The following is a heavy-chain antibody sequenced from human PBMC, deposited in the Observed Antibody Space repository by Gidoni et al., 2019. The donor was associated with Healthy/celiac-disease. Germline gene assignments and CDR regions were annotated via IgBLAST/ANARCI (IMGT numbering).Heavy chain of an antibody. CDR2: ISSNGGST. CDR3: AREGLLWFGELPYYYYGMDV. V-gene: IGHV3-64*01. D-gene: IGHD3-10*01. Sequence: EVQLVESGGGLFQPGGSLRLSCAASGFTFSSYAMHWVRQAPGKGLEYVSAISSNGGSTYYANSVKGRFTISRDNSKNTLYLQMGSPRAEDMAVYYCAREGLLWFGELPYYYYGMDVWGQGTTVTVSS. J-gene: IGHJ6*02. CDR1: GFTFSSYA.